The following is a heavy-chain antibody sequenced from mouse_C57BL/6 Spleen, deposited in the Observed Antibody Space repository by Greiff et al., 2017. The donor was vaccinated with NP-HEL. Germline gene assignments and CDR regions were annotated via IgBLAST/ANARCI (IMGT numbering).Heavy chain of an antibody. J-gene: IGHJ3*01. Sequence: QLQQSGAELVIPFPSFHFSFNSSVYSFTNYLIEWVKQRPGQGLEWIGVINPGSGGTNYNEKFKGKATLTADKSSSTAYMQLSSLTSEDSAVYCCATMVFAYWGQGTLVTVSA. CDR2: INPGSGGT. V-gene: IGHV1-54*01. CDR1: VYSFTNYL. CDR3: ATMVFAY. D-gene: IGHD1-1*02.